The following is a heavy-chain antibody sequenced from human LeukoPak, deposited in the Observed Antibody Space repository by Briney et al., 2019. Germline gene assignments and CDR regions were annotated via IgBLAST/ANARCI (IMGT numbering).Heavy chain of an antibody. D-gene: IGHD3-3*01. Sequence: PGGSLRLSCAASGFTFNTYGMHWVRQAPGKGLEWVAAIWFDGSVKHYSDAVKGRFTISRDNSLNTLYLQMNSLRAEDTAVYYCAKDGQRFLEWLLSTGLDYWGQGTLVTVSS. CDR3: AKDGQRFLEWLLSTGLDY. V-gene: IGHV3-33*06. CDR2: IWFDGSVK. CDR1: GFTFNTYG. J-gene: IGHJ4*02.